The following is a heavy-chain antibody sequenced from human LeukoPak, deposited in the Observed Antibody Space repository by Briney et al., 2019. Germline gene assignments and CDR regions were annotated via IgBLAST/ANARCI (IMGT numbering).Heavy chain of an antibody. CDR1: GGSISSGDYY. CDR2: IYYSGST. J-gene: IGHJ6*02. V-gene: IGHV4-30-4*01. CDR3: ARVRSGSRYGMDV. Sequence: SETLSLTCTVSGGSISSGDYYWRWIRQPPGKGLEWIGYIYYSGSTYYNPSLNSRVTLSVDTSRNHFSLKLNSVTAADTAVFYCARVRSGSRYGMDVWGQGTTVTVSS. D-gene: IGHD3-10*01.